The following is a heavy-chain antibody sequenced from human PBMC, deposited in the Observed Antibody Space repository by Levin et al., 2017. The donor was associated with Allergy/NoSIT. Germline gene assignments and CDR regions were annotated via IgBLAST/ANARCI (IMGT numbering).Heavy chain of an antibody. CDR1: GFTFSSFA. CDR3: AKAARGWFPYYFDF. Sequence: GESLKISCAASGFTFSSFAMSWVRQAPGKGLEWVSAISGSGGSTYYADSVKGRFTISRDNSKNTLYLQMNSLRAEDTAVYYCAKAARGWFPYYFDFWGQGTLVTVSS. CDR2: ISGSGGST. D-gene: IGHD2-15*01. V-gene: IGHV3-23*01. J-gene: IGHJ4*02.